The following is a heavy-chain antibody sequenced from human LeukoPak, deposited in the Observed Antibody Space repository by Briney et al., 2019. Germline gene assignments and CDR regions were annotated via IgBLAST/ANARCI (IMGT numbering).Heavy chain of an antibody. Sequence: ASVKVSCKASGYTFTTYCISWVRQAPGQGLEWMGWISGYNGNTNYAQKFQGRVTMTTDTSTSTAYMDLRSLRSDDTAVYYCARGNHLSYFDYWGQGTLVTVSS. CDR1: GYTFTTYC. CDR2: ISGYNGNT. V-gene: IGHV1-18*01. J-gene: IGHJ4*02. CDR3: ARGNHLSYFDY. D-gene: IGHD1-14*01.